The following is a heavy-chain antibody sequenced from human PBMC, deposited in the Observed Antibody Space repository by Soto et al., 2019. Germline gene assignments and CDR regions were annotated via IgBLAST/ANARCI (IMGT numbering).Heavy chain of an antibody. Sequence: VRQAPGQGLEWTGWLSVYNGKTNYAEKLQGRVTMTTDTSTNTVYRELSGLNSDDTALYFCAARPGGTGYNFYY. CDR3: AARPGGTGYNFYY. V-gene: IGHV1-18*01. D-gene: IGHD3-9*01. J-gene: IGHJ6*01. CDR2: LSVYNGKT.